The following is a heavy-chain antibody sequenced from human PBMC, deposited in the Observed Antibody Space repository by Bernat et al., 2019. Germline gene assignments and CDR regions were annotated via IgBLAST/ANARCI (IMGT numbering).Heavy chain of an antibody. Sequence: QVQLQESGPGLVKPSQTLSLTCTVSGGSISSGSYYWSWIRQPAGKGLEWIGRIYTSGSTNYNPSLKSRVTISVDTSKNQFSLKLSSVTAADTAVYYCARESSHVRVAQSSYYFDYWGQGTLVTVSS. CDR2: IYTSGST. D-gene: IGHD2-15*01. J-gene: IGHJ4*02. CDR1: GGSISSGSYY. V-gene: IGHV4-61*02. CDR3: ARESSHVRVAQSSYYFDY.